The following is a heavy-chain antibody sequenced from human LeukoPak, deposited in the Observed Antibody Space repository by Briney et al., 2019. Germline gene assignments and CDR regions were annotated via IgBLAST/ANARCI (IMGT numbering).Heavy chain of an antibody. D-gene: IGHD2-2*01. CDR1: GDSISGYY. CDR2: IYTSGITNYNT. J-gene: IGHJ4*02. Sequence: SETLTLTCTVSGDSISGYYWSWIRQPAGKGLEWIGRIYTSGITNYNTNYNPSLKTRVTMSVDTSKNQLSLNLSSVTAADTAVYYCARETMQGSDIWGQRTLVTVSS. V-gene: IGHV4-4*07. CDR3: ARETMQGSDI.